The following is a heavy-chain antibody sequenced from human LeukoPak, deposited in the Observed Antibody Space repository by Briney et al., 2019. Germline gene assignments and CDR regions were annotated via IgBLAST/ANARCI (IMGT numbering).Heavy chain of an antibody. CDR3: ARDFCSGGSCYPDAFDI. V-gene: IGHV3-33*08. D-gene: IGHD2-15*01. Sequence: GGSLRLSCAASGFTFSNAWMSWVRQAPGKGLEWVAVIWYDGTNTYYADSVKGRFTISRDNSKNTPYLQMNSLRAEDTAVYYCARDFCSGGSCYPDAFDIWGQGTMVTVSS. CDR2: IWYDGTNT. J-gene: IGHJ3*02. CDR1: GFTFSNAW.